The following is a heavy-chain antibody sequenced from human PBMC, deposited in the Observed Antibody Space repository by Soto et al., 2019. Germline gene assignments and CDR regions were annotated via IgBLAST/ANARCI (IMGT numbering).Heavy chain of an antibody. J-gene: IGHJ3*02. CDR1: GLTFSNYA. CDR2: ITRTDST. Sequence: QPGGSLRLSCTASGLTFSNYAMSWVRQAPGKGLEWVSAITRTDSTYYADSVKGRFTISRDNSKNTLYLQMNSLRAEDTAVYYCARSFQAAMAQSAFDIWGQGTMVTVSS. D-gene: IGHD5-18*01. V-gene: IGHV3-23*01. CDR3: ARSFQAAMAQSAFDI.